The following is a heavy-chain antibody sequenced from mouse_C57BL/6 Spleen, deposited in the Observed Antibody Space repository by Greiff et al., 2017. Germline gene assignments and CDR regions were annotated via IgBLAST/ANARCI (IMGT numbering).Heavy chain of an antibody. CDR3: ARMLPMDY. CDR1: GYTFTDYN. V-gene: IGHV1-22*01. CDR2: INPNNGGT. Sequence: VQLQQPGPELVKPGASVKMSCKASGYTFTDYNIHWVKQSHGKSLEWIGYINPNNGGTSYNKKFKGKATLTVNKSSSTAYMELRSLTSGDSAVYYCARMLPMDYWGQGASVTVST. J-gene: IGHJ4*01.